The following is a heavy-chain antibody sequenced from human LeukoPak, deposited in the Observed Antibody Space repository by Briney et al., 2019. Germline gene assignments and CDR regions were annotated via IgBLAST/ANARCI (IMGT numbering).Heavy chain of an antibody. Sequence: GGSLRLSCAASGFTFSSYSMNWVRQAPGKGLEWVSCISSSSSYIYYADSVKGRFTISRDNAKNSLYLQMNSLRAEDTAVYYCARDTNMYYDFWSGHPTPLDYWGQGTLVTVSS. CDR2: ISSSSSYI. CDR1: GFTFSSYS. J-gene: IGHJ4*02. V-gene: IGHV3-21*01. D-gene: IGHD3-3*01. CDR3: ARDTNMYYDFWSGHPTPLDY.